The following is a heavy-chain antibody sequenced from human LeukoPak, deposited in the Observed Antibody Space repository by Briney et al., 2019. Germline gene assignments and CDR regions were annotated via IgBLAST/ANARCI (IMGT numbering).Heavy chain of an antibody. Sequence: GGSLRLSCAASGFTFSSSAMSWVRQAPGKGLEWVSSISGSGDSTYYADSVKGRFTISRDNSKNTLYLQMNSLRAEDTAVYYCVTGDPIWFDPWGQGTLVTVSS. CDR1: GFTFSSSA. D-gene: IGHD3-10*01. CDR3: VTGDPIWFDP. J-gene: IGHJ5*02. CDR2: ISGSGDST. V-gene: IGHV3-23*01.